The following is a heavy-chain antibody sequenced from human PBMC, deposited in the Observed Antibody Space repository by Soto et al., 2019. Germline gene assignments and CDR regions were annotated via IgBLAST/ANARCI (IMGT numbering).Heavy chain of an antibody. D-gene: IGHD3-3*01. CDR1: GFTFSTYA. J-gene: IGHJ6*02. Sequence: PGGSLRLSCAASGFTFSTYAMTWVRQAPGKGLEWVSIISSSGDATYYVGSVKGRFTISRDNSRNTLNLQMNSLRAEDTAVYYCAKNGDFWSWGMDVWGQGTTVTVSS. CDR3: AKNGDFWSWGMDV. V-gene: IGHV3-23*01. CDR2: ISSSGDAT.